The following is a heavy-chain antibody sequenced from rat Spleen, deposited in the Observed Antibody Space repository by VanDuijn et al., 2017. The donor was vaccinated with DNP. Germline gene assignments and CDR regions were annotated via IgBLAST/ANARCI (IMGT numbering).Heavy chain of an antibody. V-gene: IGHV3-1*01. D-gene: IGHD1-6*01. CDR1: GSSITSNY. J-gene: IGHJ2*01. CDR2: ISFSGSP. Sequence: EVRLQESGPGLVKPSQSLSLTCSVTGSSITSNYWGWIRQFPGNKMEYNGHISFSGSPNYNPSLRSRISITRDTSKNLFFLHLDSVTTEDTATYYCARGDILRSFDYWGQGVMVTVSS. CDR3: ARGDILRSFDY.